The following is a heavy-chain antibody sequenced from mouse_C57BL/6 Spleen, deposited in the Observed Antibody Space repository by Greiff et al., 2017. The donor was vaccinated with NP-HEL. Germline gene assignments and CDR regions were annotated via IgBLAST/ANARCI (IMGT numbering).Heavy chain of an antibody. J-gene: IGHJ3*01. CDR2: ISDGGSYT. Sequence: EVKLVESGGGLVKPGGSLKLSCAASGFTFSSYAMSWVRQTPEKRLEWVATISDGGSYTYYPDNVKGRFTISRDNAKNNLYLQMSHLKSEDTAMYYCARDSEVTTRFAYWGQGTLVTVSA. V-gene: IGHV5-4*01. CDR1: GFTFSSYA. CDR3: ARDSEVTTRFAY. D-gene: IGHD2-2*01.